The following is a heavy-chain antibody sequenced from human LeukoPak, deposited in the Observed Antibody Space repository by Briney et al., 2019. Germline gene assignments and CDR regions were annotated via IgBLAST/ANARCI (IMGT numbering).Heavy chain of an antibody. Sequence: GGSLTLARAGSGFTFSGYWMHWVRQAPGKGLVWVSRINSDGSSTSYADSVKGRFTISRDNAKNTLYLQMSSLRAEDTAVYYCARVSMGYYEHYWGQRTLVTLSS. CDR1: GFTFSGYW. CDR3: ARVSMGYYEHY. D-gene: IGHD3-3*01. V-gene: IGHV3-74*01. CDR2: INSDGSST. J-gene: IGHJ4*02.